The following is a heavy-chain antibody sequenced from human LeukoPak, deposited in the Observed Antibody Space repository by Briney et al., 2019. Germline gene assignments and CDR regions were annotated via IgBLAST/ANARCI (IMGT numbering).Heavy chain of an antibody. V-gene: IGHV4-61*02. CDR1: GGSISSGHY. D-gene: IGHD6-19*01. Sequence: SETLSLTCTVSGGSISSGHYWGWIRQPAGRGLEWIGRIYTSGSTNYNPSLKNRVTISVDTSTNHFSLKLSSVTAADTAVYYCARVSWLADAFDIWGQGTMVTVSS. J-gene: IGHJ3*02. CDR3: ARVSWLADAFDI. CDR2: IYTSGST.